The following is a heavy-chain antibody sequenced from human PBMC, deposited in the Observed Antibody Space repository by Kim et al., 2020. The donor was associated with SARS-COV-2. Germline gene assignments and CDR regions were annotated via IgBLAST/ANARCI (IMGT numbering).Heavy chain of an antibody. V-gene: IGHV3-11*01. Sequence: GGSLRLSCAASGFTFSDYYMSWTRQAPGKGLEWVSYISRSGSTIYYADSVKGRFTISRDNAKNSLYLQMNSLRAEDTAVYYCARDPAGTVDWFDPWGQGTLVTVSS. CDR3: ARDPAGTVDWFDP. D-gene: IGHD6-13*01. CDR1: GFTFSDYY. CDR2: ISRSGSTI. J-gene: IGHJ5*02.